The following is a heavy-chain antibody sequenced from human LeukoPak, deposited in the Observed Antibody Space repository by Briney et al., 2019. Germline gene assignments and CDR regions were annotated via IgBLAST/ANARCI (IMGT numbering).Heavy chain of an antibody. Sequence: GGSLRLSCAASGFTFSSYAMHWVRQAPGKGLEYVSAISSNGGSTYYANSVKGRFTISRDNSKNTLYLQMGSLRAEDMAVYYCARDMGSIYDSSGYVDYWGQGTLVTVSS. CDR2: ISSNGGST. V-gene: IGHV3-64*01. J-gene: IGHJ4*02. CDR1: GFTFSSYA. D-gene: IGHD3-22*01. CDR3: ARDMGSIYDSSGYVDY.